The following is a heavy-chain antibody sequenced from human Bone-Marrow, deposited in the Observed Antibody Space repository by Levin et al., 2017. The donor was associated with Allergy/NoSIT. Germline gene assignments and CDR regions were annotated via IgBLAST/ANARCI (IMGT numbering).Heavy chain of an antibody. CDR1: GFTFSDFS. Sequence: SGGSLRLSCAASGFTFSDFSMSWVRQGPGKGLEWVLGISGSGSRTYHADSVKGRFSVSRDNKKNTLHLQMDSLRAEDTAVYYCAKVGATVTTQLGYSDSWGQGTLVSVSS. V-gene: IGHV3-23*01. D-gene: IGHD4-17*01. J-gene: IGHJ4*02. CDR2: ISGSGSRT. CDR3: AKVGATVTTQLGYSDS.